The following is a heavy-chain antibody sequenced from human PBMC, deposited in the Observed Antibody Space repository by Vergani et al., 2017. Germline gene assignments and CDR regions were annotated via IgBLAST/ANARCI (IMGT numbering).Heavy chain of an antibody. J-gene: IGHJ5*02. CDR3: GGSGLRSPRNWFDP. V-gene: IGHV4-61*02. D-gene: IGHD5-24*01. CDR2: IFSSGTT. Sequence: QVQLQESGPGLVKPSQPLSLSCTVSGGSVRTSIGYYWTWIRQPAGNTLEWIGEIFSSGTTNYNPSFKNRVTRSVDTSKNRFSLKLNSVTAADTAVYYCGGSGLRSPRNWFDPWGQGTLVTVSS. CDR1: GGSVRTSIGYY.